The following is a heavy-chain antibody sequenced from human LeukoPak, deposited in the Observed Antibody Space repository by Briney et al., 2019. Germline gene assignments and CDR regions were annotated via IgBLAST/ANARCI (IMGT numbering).Heavy chain of an antibody. Sequence: GRSLRLSCAASGFTFSSYGMHWVRQAPGXXXXWVAVISYDGSNKYYADSVKGRFTISRDNSKNTMYLQMNRLRAEDTAVYYCAKVFSYDILTGYIDYWGQGTLVTVSS. CDR1: GFTFSSYG. D-gene: IGHD3-9*01. CDR2: ISYDGSNK. V-gene: IGHV3-30*18. CDR3: AKVFSYDILTGYIDY. J-gene: IGHJ4*02.